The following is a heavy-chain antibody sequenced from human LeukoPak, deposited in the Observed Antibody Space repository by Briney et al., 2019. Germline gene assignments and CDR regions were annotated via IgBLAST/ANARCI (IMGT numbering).Heavy chain of an antibody. Sequence: SETLSLTCTVSGDSICSYYWSWLRQPPGKGLEWISYVYYDGSTNYNPSLKSRVKLAVDTYKNQISLNLSSVTAADTAVYYCAKITFDALDIWGQGTMVSVSS. CDR3: AKITFDALDI. CDR1: GDSICSYY. CDR2: VYYDGST. J-gene: IGHJ3*02. V-gene: IGHV4-59*01. D-gene: IGHD5-24*01.